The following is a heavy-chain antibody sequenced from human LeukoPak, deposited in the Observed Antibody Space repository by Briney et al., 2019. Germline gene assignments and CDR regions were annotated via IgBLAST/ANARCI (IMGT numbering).Heavy chain of an antibody. D-gene: IGHD6-13*01. Sequence: SETLSLTCTVSGGSISSSSYYWGWIRQPPGKGLEWIGSTYYSGSTYYNPSLKSRVTISVDTSKNQFSLKLNSVTAADTAVFYCAHSSSWYYFHPWGQGTLVTVSS. J-gene: IGHJ1*01. CDR1: GGSISSSSYY. V-gene: IGHV4-39*01. CDR3: AHSSSWYYFHP. CDR2: TYYSGST.